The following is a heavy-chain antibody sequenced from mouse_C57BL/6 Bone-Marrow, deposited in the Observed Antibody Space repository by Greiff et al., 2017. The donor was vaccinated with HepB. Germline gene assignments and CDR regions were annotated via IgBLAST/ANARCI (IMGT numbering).Heavy chain of an antibody. J-gene: IGHJ3*01. CDR1: GFSLTSYG. CDR2: IWRGGST. Sequence: VQVVESGPGLVQPSQSLSITCTVSGFSLTSYGVHWVRQSPGKGLEWLGVIWRGGSTDYNAAFMSRLSITKDNSKSQVFFKMNSLQADDTAIYYCAKAGVYGYDAWFAYWGQGTLVTVSA. D-gene: IGHD2-2*01. CDR3: AKAGVYGYDAWFAY. V-gene: IGHV2-5*01.